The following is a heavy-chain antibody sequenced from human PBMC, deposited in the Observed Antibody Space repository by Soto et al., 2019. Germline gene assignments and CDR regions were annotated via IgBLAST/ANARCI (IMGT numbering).Heavy chain of an antibody. J-gene: IGHJ5*02. CDR2: IYYSGST. CDR3: ARESPQSRYCSSTSCHTGWFDP. D-gene: IGHD2-2*02. Sequence: LSLTCTVSGGSISSYYWSWIRQPPGKGLEWIGYIYYSGSTNYNPSLKSRVTISVDTSKNQFSLKLSSVTAADTAVYYCARESPQSRYCSSTSCHTGWFDPWGQGTLVTVSS. V-gene: IGHV4-59*01. CDR1: GGSISSYY.